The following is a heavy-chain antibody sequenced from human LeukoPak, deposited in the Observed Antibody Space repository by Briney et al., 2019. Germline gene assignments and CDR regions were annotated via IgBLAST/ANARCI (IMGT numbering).Heavy chain of an antibody. CDR2: ISGSGGST. D-gene: IGHD3-22*01. CDR3: AKELKYYYDSSVYLISRILFDY. CDR1: GFTFSSYA. Sequence: SGGSLRLPCAASGFTFSSYAMSWVRQAPGKGLEWVSAISGSGGSTYYADSVKGRFTISRDNSKNTLYLQMNSLRAEDTAVYYCAKELKYYYDSSVYLISRILFDYWGQGTLVTVSS. J-gene: IGHJ4*02. V-gene: IGHV3-23*01.